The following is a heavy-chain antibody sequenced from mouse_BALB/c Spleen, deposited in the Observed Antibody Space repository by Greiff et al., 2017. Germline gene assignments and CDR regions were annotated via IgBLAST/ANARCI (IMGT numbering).Heavy chain of an antibody. CDR2: IDPANGNT. CDR3: ARSWGDGYFWFAY. J-gene: IGHJ3*01. CDR1: GFNIKDTY. D-gene: IGHD2-3*01. Sequence: EVKLVESGAELVKPGASVKLSCTASGFNIKDTYMHWVKQRPEQGLEWIGRIDPANGNTKYDPKFQGKATITADTSSNTAYLQLSSLTSEDTAVYYCARSWGDGYFWFAYWGQGTLVTVSA. V-gene: IGHV14-3*02.